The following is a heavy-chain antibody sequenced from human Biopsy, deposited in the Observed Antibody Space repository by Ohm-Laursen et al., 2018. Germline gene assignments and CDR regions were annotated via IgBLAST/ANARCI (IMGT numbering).Heavy chain of an antibody. CDR3: ARDIMNRIAGLVARSDVFDV. CDR2: ISPNSGGT. J-gene: IGHJ3*01. D-gene: IGHD3-16*01. V-gene: IGHV1-2*02. Sequence: ASVKVSCNSSGYAVNDYFLHWLRQAPGQGPEWMGWISPNSGGTNYAQKFQGRVTMTTDTSTSTVYLELRGLISDDTAVYYCARDIMNRIAGLVARSDVFDVWGQGTLVTVSS. CDR1: GYAVNDYF.